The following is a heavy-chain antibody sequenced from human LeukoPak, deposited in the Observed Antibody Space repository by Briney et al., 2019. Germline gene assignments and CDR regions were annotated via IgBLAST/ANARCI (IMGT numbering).Heavy chain of an antibody. J-gene: IGHJ5*02. V-gene: IGHV3-21*01. CDR2: ISSSSSYI. D-gene: IGHD2-2*01. CDR1: GFTFSSYS. Sequence: GGCLRLSCAASGFTFSSYSMNWVRQAPGKGLEWVSSISSSSSYIYYADSVKGRFTISRDNAKNSLYLQMNSLRAEDTAVYYCARHVQYCSSTSCSGWFDPWGQGTLVTVSS. CDR3: ARHVQYCSSTSCSGWFDP.